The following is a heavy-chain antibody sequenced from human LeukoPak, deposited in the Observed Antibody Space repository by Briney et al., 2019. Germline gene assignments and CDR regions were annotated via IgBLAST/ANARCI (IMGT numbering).Heavy chain of an antibody. CDR2: INHSGST. CDR3: ARTASTVTTPVDV. D-gene: IGHD4-17*01. V-gene: IGHV4-34*01. Sequence: SETLSLTCVVYGGSFSGYYWSWIRQPPGKGLEWIGEINHSGSTSYNPSLKSRVTISVDTSKNQFSLKLSPVTAADTAVYYCARTASTVTTPVDVWGQGTMVTVST. CDR1: GGSFSGYY. J-gene: IGHJ3*01.